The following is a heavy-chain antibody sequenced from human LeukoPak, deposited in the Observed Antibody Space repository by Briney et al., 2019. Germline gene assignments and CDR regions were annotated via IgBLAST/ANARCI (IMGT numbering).Heavy chain of an antibody. V-gene: IGHV3-23*01. D-gene: IGHD3-22*01. J-gene: IGHJ4*02. CDR2: ISGSGDSA. Sequence: GGSLRLSCVASGFSFSKYGMNWVRQAPGKGLEWVSTISGSGDSAYYADSVRGRFTISRDSAKDSLFLQMNSLRAEDTAVYCCARALHDSSGYYFDYWGQGTLVTVSS. CDR3: ARALHDSSGYYFDY. CDR1: GFSFSKYG.